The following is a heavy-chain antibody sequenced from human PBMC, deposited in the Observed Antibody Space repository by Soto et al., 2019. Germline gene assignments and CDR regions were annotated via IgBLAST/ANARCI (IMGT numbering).Heavy chain of an antibody. CDR2: INSSDGNT. D-gene: IGHD6-19*01. CDR3: ARGPHSSGWYGTQHPLPPQNY. CDR1: GYSFSRYY. J-gene: IGHJ4*02. V-gene: IGHV1-46*01. Sequence: GASVKVSCKASGYSFSRYYIHWVRQAPGQGPQWIVIINSSDGNTKYAQSFQVRVTMTRDTSTSTVYMELSSLRFEDTAVYYFARGPHSSGWYGTQHPLPPQNYWGQGTLVTVSS.